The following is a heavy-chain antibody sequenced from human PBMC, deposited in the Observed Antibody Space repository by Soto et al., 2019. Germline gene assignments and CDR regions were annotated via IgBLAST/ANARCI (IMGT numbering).Heavy chain of an antibody. V-gene: IGHV4-59*01. Sequence: SETLSLTCTVSGGSISSYYWSWIRQPPGKGPEWIGYIYDSGSTNYNPSLKSRVTISVDTSKNQFSLKVSSLTAADTAVYYCASGGDYSPFDYWGQGTLVTVSS. D-gene: IGHD4-17*01. CDR2: IYDSGST. CDR3: ASGGDYSPFDY. J-gene: IGHJ4*02. CDR1: GGSISSYY.